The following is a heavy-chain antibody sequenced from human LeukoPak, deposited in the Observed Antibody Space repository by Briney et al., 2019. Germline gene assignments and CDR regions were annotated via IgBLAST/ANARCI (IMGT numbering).Heavy chain of an antibody. D-gene: IGHD3-3*01. J-gene: IGHJ6*02. CDR1: GGSISSYY. V-gene: IGHV4-59*01. CDR2: IYYSGST. CDR3: ARAYKYYDFWSGQPGPIYGMDV. Sequence: SETLSLTCTVSGGSISSYYWSWIRQPPGKGLEWVGYIYYSGSTNYNPSLKSRVTISVDTSKNQFSMKLSSVTAADTTVYYCARAYKYYDFWSGQPGPIYGMDVWGQGTTVTVSS.